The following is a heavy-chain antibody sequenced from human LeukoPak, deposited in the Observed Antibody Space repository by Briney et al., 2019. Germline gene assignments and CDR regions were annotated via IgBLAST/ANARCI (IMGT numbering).Heavy chain of an antibody. CDR2: IYTSGST. D-gene: IGHD1-7*01. CDR3: AREYNWNYAHDVYMYV. CDR1: GGSISSYY. V-gene: IGHV4-4*07. J-gene: IGHJ6*03. Sequence: PSETLSLTCTVSGGSISSYYWSWVRQPPGKGLEWIGRIYTSGSTNYNPSLKSRVTMSVDTSKNQFSLKLSSVTAADTAVYYCAREYNWNYAHDVYMYVWFKGTTVIVSS.